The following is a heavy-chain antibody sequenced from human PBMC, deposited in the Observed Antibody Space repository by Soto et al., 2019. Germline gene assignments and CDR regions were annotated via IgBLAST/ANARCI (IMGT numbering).Heavy chain of an antibody. V-gene: IGHV3-7*01. CDR1: GFTFHEYW. D-gene: IGHD5-18*01. Sequence: PGGSLRLSCVVSGFTFHEYWMTWVRQAPGKGLEWVANIRQNGSDTFYVDSVKGRFTISRDNAKKSLYLQMNSLKVEDTGFYYCASGLTAHSYRGNGTRVTVSS. CDR3: ASGLTAHSY. CDR2: IRQNGSDT. J-gene: IGHJ4*01.